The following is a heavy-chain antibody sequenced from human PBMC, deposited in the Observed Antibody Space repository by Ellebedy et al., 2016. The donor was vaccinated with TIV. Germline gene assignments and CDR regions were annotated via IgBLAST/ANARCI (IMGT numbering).Heavy chain of an antibody. CDR1: GFTFSTSG. J-gene: IGHJ4*02. Sequence: GESLKISCVASGFTFSTSGMSWVRQAPGKGLEWVSGMSGGSVVAHYADSVKGRFTFSRDNSKNTLNLQMNNLRVEDTAIYYCVRGTAALDNWGQGTLVTVSS. CDR3: VRGTAALDN. D-gene: IGHD5-18*01. V-gene: IGHV3-23*01. CDR2: MSGGSVVA.